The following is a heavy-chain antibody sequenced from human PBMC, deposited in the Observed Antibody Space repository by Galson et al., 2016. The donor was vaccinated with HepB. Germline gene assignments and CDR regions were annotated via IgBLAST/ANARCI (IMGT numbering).Heavy chain of an antibody. CDR2: IYPGDPDT. D-gene: IGHD3-3*01. V-gene: IGHV5-51*01. CDR3: ARVFWPPHRDRYYYGMDV. Sequence: QSGAEVKQPGESLKISCKTSGYNFNTYWIAWVRQMPGTGPEWMGIIYPGDPDTRDSPSFQGQVTISADKSISTAYLQWSSLKASDTAMFYCARVFWPPHRDRYYYGMDVWGQGTTVTVSS. CDR1: GYNFNTYW. J-gene: IGHJ6*02.